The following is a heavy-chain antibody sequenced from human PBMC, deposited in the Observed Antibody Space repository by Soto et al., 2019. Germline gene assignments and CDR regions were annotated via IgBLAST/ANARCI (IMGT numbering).Heavy chain of an antibody. CDR2: ISAYNGNT. V-gene: IGHV1-18*01. CDR1: GYTFTSYG. J-gene: IGHJ4*02. CDR3: ARTRSHGDYGDPFDY. D-gene: IGHD4-17*01. Sequence: QVQLVQSGAEVKKPGASVKVSCKASGYTFTSYGISWVRQAPGQGLEWMGWISAYNGNTNHAQKLQGRVTMTTDTSTSTAYMELRSLRSDDTAVYYCARTRSHGDYGDPFDYWGQGTLVTVSS.